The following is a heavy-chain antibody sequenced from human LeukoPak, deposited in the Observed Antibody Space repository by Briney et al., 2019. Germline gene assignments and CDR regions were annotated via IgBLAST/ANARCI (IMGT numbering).Heavy chain of an antibody. J-gene: IGHJ1*01. Sequence: PGGSLRLSCAASGFTFSSYWMSWVRQAPGKGLEWVANIKQDGSEKYYVDSVKGRFTISRDNAKNSLYLQMNSLRAEDTAVYYCAMQSGYYPLEYFQHWGQGTLVTVSS. CDR1: GFTFSSYW. CDR3: AMQSGYYPLEYFQH. V-gene: IGHV3-7*01. D-gene: IGHD3-22*01. CDR2: IKQDGSEK.